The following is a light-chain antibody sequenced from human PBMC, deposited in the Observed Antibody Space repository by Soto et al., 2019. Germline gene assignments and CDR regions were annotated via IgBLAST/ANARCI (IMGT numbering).Light chain of an antibody. V-gene: IGKV3-15*01. J-gene: IGKJ1*01. CDR3: QQYRNWPPWT. Sequence: EIVMTQSPATLSVSLGERATLSCRASQSISSHLAWHQQKPGQAPRLLIHDASTRATGIPARFSGSGSGTEFTITISSLQSEDFAVYYRQQYRNWPPWTFGQGTKVEI. CDR2: DAS. CDR1: QSISSH.